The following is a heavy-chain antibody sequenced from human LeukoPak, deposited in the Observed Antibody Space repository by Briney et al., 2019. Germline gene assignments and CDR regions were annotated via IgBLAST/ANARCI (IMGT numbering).Heavy chain of an antibody. J-gene: IGHJ6*03. D-gene: IGHD6-13*01. CDR3: AGGPQQLFFHYYYYYMDV. CDR2: MNPNSGNT. V-gene: IGHV1-8*03. Sequence: GASVKVSCKASGYTFTSYDINWVRQATGQGLEWMGWMNPNSGNTGYAQKFQGRVTITRNTSISTAYMELSSLRSEDTAVYYCAGGPQQLFFHYYYYYMDVWGKGTTVTVSS. CDR1: GYTFTSYD.